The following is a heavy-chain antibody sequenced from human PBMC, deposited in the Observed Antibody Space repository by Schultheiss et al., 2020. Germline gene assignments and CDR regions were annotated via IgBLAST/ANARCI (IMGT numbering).Heavy chain of an antibody. V-gene: IGHV3-74*01. Sequence: GGSLRLSCAASGFTFSSYWMHWVRQAPGKGLVWVSRINSDGSSTSYADSVKGRFTISRDNSKNTLYLQMNSLRAEDTALYYCAKDFYSMGCFDYWGQGTLVTVSS. CDR2: INSDGSST. CDR3: AKDFYSMGCFDY. J-gene: IGHJ4*02. CDR1: GFTFSSYW. D-gene: IGHD4-11*01.